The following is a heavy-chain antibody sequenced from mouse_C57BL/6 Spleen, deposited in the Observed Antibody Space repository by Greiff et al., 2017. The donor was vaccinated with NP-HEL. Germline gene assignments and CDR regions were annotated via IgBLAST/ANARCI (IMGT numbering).Heavy chain of an antibody. J-gene: IGHJ2*01. CDR1: GYSFTSYW. CDR2: VDPSDSYT. Sequence: VQLQQPGAELVMPGASVKLSCKASGYSFTSYWMHWVKLRPGQGLEWIGEVDPSDSYTNYNQKFKGKSTLTVDKSSSTAYMQLSSLTYEDTAVYYCARRLLSYFDDWGQGTTLTVSS. D-gene: IGHD2-3*01. V-gene: IGHV1-69*01. CDR3: ARRLLSYFDD.